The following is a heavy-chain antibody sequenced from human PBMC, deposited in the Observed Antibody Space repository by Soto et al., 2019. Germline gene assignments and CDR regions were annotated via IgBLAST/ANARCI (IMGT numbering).Heavy chain of an antibody. CDR2: IYYSGST. D-gene: IGHD3-3*01. J-gene: IGHJ5*02. V-gene: IGHV4-30-4*01. CDR1: GGSISSGDYY. Sequence: PSETLSLTCTVSGGSISSGDYYWSWIRQPPGKGLEWIGYIYYSGSTYYNPSLKSRVTISVDTSKNQFSLKLSSVTAADTAVYYCARDRHDFWSGYRKGKDMFVWFDPWGQGTLVTVSS. CDR3: ARDRHDFWSGYRKGKDMFVWFDP.